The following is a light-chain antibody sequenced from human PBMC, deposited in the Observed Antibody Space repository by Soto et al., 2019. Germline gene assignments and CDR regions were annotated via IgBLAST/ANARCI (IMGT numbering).Light chain of an antibody. CDR3: CSYTIRTTLV. Sequence: QSALTQPASVSGSPGQSITISCSGTTNDIGGYNYVSWYQHHPGKVPKVIMYEVRNRPSGVSNRFSGSKSGNTASLTISGLQAEDEADYDCCSYTIRTTLVFGGGTKVTVL. CDR2: EVR. V-gene: IGLV2-14*01. J-gene: IGLJ2*01. CDR1: TNDIGGYNY.